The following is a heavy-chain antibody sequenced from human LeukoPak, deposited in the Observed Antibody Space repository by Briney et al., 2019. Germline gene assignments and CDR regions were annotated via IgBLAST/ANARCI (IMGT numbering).Heavy chain of an antibody. Sequence: GGSLRLSCAASGFTVSSNYMSWVRQAPGKGLEWVSSISSSSSYIYYADSVKGRFTISRDNAKNSLYLQMNSLRAEDTAVYYCARGQQLDEGWFDPWGQGTLVTVSS. D-gene: IGHD6-13*01. CDR1: GFTVSSNY. CDR3: ARGQQLDEGWFDP. V-gene: IGHV3-21*01. CDR2: ISSSSSYI. J-gene: IGHJ5*02.